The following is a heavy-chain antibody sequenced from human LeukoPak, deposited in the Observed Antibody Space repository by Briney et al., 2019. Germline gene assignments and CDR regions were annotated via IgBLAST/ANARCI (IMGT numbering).Heavy chain of an antibody. CDR2: IYSGGTT. V-gene: IGHV3-53*01. Sequence: GGSLRLSCEVSGFPVRSRYMTWVRQPPGKGLECIAVIYSGGTTYHIDSVKGRFTISRDISKSTMYLEMNNLRVEDTATYYCASLEGGPSDGRWGQGTLVIVSS. CDR3: ASLEGGPSDGR. CDR1: GFPVRSRY. D-gene: IGHD3-3*01. J-gene: IGHJ4*02.